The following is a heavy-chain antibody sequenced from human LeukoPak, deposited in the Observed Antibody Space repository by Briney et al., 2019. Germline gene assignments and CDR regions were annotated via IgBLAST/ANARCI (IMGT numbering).Heavy chain of an antibody. CDR3: ARDPAAISLPELKNWFDP. Sequence: GGSLRLSCAASGFTFSSYSMNWVRQAPGKGLEWVSYISSSSSTIYYADSVKGRFTISRDNAKNSLYLQMNSLRAEDTAVYYCARDPAAISLPELKNWFDPWGQGTLVTVSS. D-gene: IGHD2-2*01. CDR2: ISSSSSTI. CDR1: GFTFSSYS. V-gene: IGHV3-48*04. J-gene: IGHJ5*02.